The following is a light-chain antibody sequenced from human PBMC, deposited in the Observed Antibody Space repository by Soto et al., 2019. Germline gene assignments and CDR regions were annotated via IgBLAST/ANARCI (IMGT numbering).Light chain of an antibody. CDR3: SSYTSSSTYV. Sequence: QSALTQPASVSGSPGQSITISCTGTSNDIGAYNRVSWYQQPPGTAPKLMIFEVNNRPAGVPDRFSGSKSGNTASLTISGLQAEDEAVYYCSSYTSSSTYVFGTGTKLTVL. CDR1: SNDIGAYNR. CDR2: EVN. J-gene: IGLJ1*01. V-gene: IGLV2-18*02.